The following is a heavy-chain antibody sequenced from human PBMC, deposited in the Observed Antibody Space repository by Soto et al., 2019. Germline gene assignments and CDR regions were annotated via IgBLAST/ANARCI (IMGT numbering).Heavy chain of an antibody. D-gene: IGHD6-19*01. Sequence: EVQLVESGGGLVKPGGSLRLSCIASGFTLSNTWISWVRQAPGKGLEWVCRITRKSDGETTDYAAPVKGRFTISRDDSKNTVYLQMNSLKTEDTAVYYCTTDPYMKQWDRVPDYWGQGTLVTVSS. CDR3: TTDPYMKQWDRVPDY. CDR1: GFTLSNTW. V-gene: IGHV3-15*01. J-gene: IGHJ4*02. CDR2: ITRKSDGETT.